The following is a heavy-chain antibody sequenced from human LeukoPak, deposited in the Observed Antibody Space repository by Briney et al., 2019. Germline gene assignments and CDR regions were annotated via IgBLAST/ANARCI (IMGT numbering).Heavy chain of an antibody. Sequence: SETLSLTCTVSGGSISSGSYYWSWIRQPAGKGLEWIGRIYTSGSTNYNPSLKSRVTISVDTSKNQFSLKLSPVTAADTAVYYCARESWDCSGGSCYTWIWGQGTLVTVSS. CDR3: ARESWDCSGGSCYTWI. V-gene: IGHV4-61*02. D-gene: IGHD2-15*01. CDR2: IYTSGST. CDR1: GGSISSGSYY. J-gene: IGHJ4*02.